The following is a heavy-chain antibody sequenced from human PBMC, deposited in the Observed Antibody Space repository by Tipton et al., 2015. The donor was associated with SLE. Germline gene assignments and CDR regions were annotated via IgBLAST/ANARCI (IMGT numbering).Heavy chain of an antibody. CDR3: ARGLFGWELPY. V-gene: IGHV4-59*12. J-gene: IGHJ4*02. Sequence: TLSLTCTVSGGSISNYYWSWIRQPPGKGLEWIGYIYYSGTTNYNPSLKSRVTISIDTSKNQFSLKLSSVTAADTAMYFCARGLFGWELPYWGQGTLVTVSS. CDR1: GGSISNYY. CDR2: IYYSGTT. D-gene: IGHD1-26*01.